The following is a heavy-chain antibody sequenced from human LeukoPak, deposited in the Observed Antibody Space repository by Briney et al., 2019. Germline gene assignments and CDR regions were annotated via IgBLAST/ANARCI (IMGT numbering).Heavy chain of an antibody. CDR3: ASLWSGYPRPFDI. V-gene: IGHV4-59*02. Sequence: SETLSLTCTVSGGSVSGYYWTWIRQPPGKGLEWIGYIYYSGNTNYNPSLKSRVTISLDTSENQFSLRLSSVTAADTAVYYCASLWSGYPRPFDIWGQGTMVTVSS. D-gene: IGHD3-3*01. CDR2: IYYSGNT. J-gene: IGHJ3*02. CDR1: GGSVSGYY.